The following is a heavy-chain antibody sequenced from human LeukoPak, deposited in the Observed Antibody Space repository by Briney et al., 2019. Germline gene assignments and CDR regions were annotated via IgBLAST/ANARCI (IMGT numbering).Heavy chain of an antibody. Sequence: SETLSLTCTVSGGSISSYYWSWIRQPAGKGLEWIGRIYTSGSTNYNPSLKSRVTMSVDTSKNQFSLKLSSVTAADTAVYYCARAGYCSSTRCPSNWFDPWGQGTLVTVSS. V-gene: IGHV4-4*07. J-gene: IGHJ5*02. D-gene: IGHD2-2*01. CDR2: IYTSGST. CDR3: ARAGYCSSTRCPSNWFDP. CDR1: GGSISSYY.